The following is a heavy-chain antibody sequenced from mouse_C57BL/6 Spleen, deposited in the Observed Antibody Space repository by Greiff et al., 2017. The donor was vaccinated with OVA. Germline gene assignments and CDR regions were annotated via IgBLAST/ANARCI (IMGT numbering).Heavy chain of an antibody. V-gene: IGHV1-72*01. D-gene: IGHD2-1*01. CDR3: AREDLLWPLFAY. CDR1: GYTFTSYW. CDR2: IDPNSGGT. J-gene: IGHJ3*01. Sequence: QVQLQQPGAELVKPGASVKLSCKASGYTFTSYWMHWVKQRPGRGLEWIGRIDPNSGGTKYNEKFKSKATLTVDKPSSTAYMPLSSLTSEDSAVYYCAREDLLWPLFAYWGQGTLVTVSA.